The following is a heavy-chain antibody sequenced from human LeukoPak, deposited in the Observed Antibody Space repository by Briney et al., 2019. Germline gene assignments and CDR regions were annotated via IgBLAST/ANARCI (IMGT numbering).Heavy chain of an antibody. Sequence: PGGSLRLSCAASGFTFDDYAMHWVRQAPGKGLEWVAVISYDGSNKYYADSVKGRFTISRDNSKNTLYLQMNSLRAEDTAVYYCARDWINWGQGTLVTVSS. D-gene: IGHD2-2*03. CDR2: ISYDGSNK. V-gene: IGHV3-30*04. J-gene: IGHJ1*01. CDR1: GFTFDDYA. CDR3: ARDWIN.